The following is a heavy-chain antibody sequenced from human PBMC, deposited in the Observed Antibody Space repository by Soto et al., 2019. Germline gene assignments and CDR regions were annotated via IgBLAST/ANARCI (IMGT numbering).Heavy chain of an antibody. J-gene: IGHJ2*01. D-gene: IGHD2-2*01. V-gene: IGHV3-43*01. CDR1: GFTFDDYT. CDR3: ARGLGALLPTATSGDFDL. Sequence: EVQLVESGGVVVQPGGSLRLSCAASGFTFDDYTMHWVRQAPGKGLEWVSLISWDGGSTYYADSVKGRFTISRDNSKNSVYLQMNSLRTEDIALYHCARGLGALLPTATSGDFDLWGRGTLVTVSS. CDR2: ISWDGGST.